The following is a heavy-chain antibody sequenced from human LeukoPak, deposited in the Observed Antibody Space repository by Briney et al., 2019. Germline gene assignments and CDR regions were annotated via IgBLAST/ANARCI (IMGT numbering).Heavy chain of an antibody. V-gene: IGHV3-33*06. CDR1: GFTFSSYS. CDR3: AKGYSYGYP. Sequence: GGSLRLSCAASGFTFSSYSMNWVRQAPGKGLEWVAVIWYDGSNKYYADSVKGRFTISRDNSKNTLYLQMNSLRAEDTAVYYCAKGYSYGYPWGQGTLVTVSS. J-gene: IGHJ5*02. D-gene: IGHD5-18*01. CDR2: IWYDGSNK.